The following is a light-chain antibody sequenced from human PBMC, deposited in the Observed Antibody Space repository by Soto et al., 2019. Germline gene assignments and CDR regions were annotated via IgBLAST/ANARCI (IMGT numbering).Light chain of an antibody. V-gene: IGKV3D-20*02. J-gene: IGKJ1*01. CDR1: QSVSSRH. CDR2: GAC. Sequence: IVLTKSPGTLSFSARQRATLSCGATQSVSSRHLAWYQQKPGQAPRLHIYGACSRATGIPDRFSGSGSGTDFTLTISGLQSDDFATYYCQQRSNWPWTFGQGSEV. CDR3: QQRSNWPWT.